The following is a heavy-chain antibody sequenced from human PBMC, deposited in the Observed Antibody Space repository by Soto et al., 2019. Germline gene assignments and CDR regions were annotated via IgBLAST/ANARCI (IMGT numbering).Heavy chain of an antibody. V-gene: IGHV3-30-3*01. CDR1: GFTFTDYA. J-gene: IGHJ6*02. Sequence: QVQLVESGGGVVQPGRSLRLSCAASGFTFTDYAMHWVRQAPGKGLEWVAVISYDGGKKYYADSVKGRFTISRDNSKNTVYLQMNILRVEDTAVYYCARDTYLDSSGPSYYYYYGIDVWGQGTTVTVSS. D-gene: IGHD3-22*01. CDR2: ISYDGGKK. CDR3: ARDTYLDSSGPSYYYYYGIDV.